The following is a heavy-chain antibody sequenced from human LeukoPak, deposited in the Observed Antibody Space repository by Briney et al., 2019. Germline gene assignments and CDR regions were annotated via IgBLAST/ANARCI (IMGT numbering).Heavy chain of an antibody. D-gene: IGHD6-13*01. J-gene: IGHJ3*02. V-gene: IGHV3-64*01. Sequence: GGSLRLSCAASGFTFSSYAMHWVRQAPGKGLEYVSAISSNGGSTYYANSVKGRFTISRDNSKNTLYLQMGSLRAEDMAVYYCARRFASSWPNDAFDIWGQGTMVTVSS. CDR2: ISSNGGST. CDR3: ARRFASSWPNDAFDI. CDR1: GFTFSSYA.